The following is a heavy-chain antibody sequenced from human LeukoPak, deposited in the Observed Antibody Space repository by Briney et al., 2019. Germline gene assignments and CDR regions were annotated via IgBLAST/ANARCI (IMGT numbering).Heavy chain of an antibody. V-gene: IGHV1-18*01. CDR2: ISAYNGNT. CDR1: RGTFSSYA. D-gene: IGHD3-22*01. Sequence: GASVKVSCKASRGTFSSYAISWVRQAPGQGLEWMGWISAYNGNTNYAQKLQGRVTMTTDTSTSTAYMELRSLRSDDTAVYYCARVSLSGPASYYYDSSGTFDYWGQGTLVTVSS. CDR3: ARVSLSGPASYYYDSSGTFDY. J-gene: IGHJ4*02.